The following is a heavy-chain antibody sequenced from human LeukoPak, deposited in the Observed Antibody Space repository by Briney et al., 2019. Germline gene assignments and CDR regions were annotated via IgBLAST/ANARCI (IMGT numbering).Heavy chain of an antibody. CDR2: ISPYNGNT. Sequence: VASVKVSCKASGYDFTSVGITWVRPAPGQGLGWMGWISPYNGNTRYAQKFQGRVAMTTDTSTTTAYMELRGLRFNDTAVYYCARAGPGSGWYFDYWGQGTLVTVSS. V-gene: IGHV1-18*01. CDR1: GYDFTSVG. J-gene: IGHJ4*02. D-gene: IGHD6-19*01. CDR3: ARAGPGSGWYFDY.